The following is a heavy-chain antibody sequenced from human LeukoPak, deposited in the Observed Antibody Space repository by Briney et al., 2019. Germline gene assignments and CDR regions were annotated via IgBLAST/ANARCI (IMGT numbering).Heavy chain of an antibody. J-gene: IGHJ4*02. CDR2: ISSSSSYI. CDR3: ARDEVDGYNYDYFDY. D-gene: IGHD5-24*01. CDR1: GFTFSSYS. V-gene: IGHV3-21*01. Sequence: GSLRLSCAASGFTFSSYSMNWVRQAPGKGLEWVSSISSSSSYIYYADSVKGRFTISRDNAKNSLYLQMNSLRAEDTAVYYCARDEVDGYNYDYFDYWGQGTLVTVSS.